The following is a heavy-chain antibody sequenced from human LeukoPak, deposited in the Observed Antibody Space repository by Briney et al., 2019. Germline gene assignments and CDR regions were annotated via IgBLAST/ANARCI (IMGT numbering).Heavy chain of an antibody. D-gene: IGHD4-11*01. J-gene: IGHJ4*02. CDR1: GFSFSNAW. Sequence: GGSLRLSCAASGFSFSNAWMNWIRQAPGKGPEWVSRIKSKTDDGPTEYAASVKGRFTISKDDSKNTLYLQMNSLKTEDTAVYYCTTEAYRWGQGTLVTVSS. CDR2: IKSKTDDGPT. V-gene: IGHV3-15*07. CDR3: TTEAYR.